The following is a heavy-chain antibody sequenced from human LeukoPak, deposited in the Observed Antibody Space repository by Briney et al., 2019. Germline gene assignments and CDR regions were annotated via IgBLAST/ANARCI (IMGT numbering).Heavy chain of an antibody. CDR3: AKDRVVYNWNYAYYFDD. J-gene: IGHJ4*02. CDR2: INSDGSST. Sequence: PGGSLRLSCAASGFTFSSYWMHWVRQAPGKGLVWVSHINSDGSSTNYADSVKGRFTISRDNSKNTLYLQMNSLRAEDTAVYYCAKDRVVYNWNYAYYFDDWGQGTLVTVSS. D-gene: IGHD1-7*01. V-gene: IGHV3-74*01. CDR1: GFTFSSYW.